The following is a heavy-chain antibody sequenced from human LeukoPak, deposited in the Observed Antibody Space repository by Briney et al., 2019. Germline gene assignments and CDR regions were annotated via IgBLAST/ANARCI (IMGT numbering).Heavy chain of an antibody. V-gene: IGHV1-8*01. J-gene: IGHJ3*02. CDR1: GYTFTSYD. CDR2: MNPNSGNT. D-gene: IGHD1-20*01. CDR3: ARRLTGTHAFDI. Sequence: ASVKVSCKASGYTFTSYDINWVRQATGQGLEWMGWMNPNSGNTGYAQKFQDRVTMTRNTSISTAYMELSSLRSEDTAVYYCARRLTGTHAFDIWGQGTMVTVSS.